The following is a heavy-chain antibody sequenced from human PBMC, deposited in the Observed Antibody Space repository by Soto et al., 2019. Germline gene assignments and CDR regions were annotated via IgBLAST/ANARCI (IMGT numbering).Heavy chain of an antibody. D-gene: IGHD2-2*01. CDR1: AFTFGNYW. CDR2: IKEDGSEK. CDR3: ARASSRTSGAIAC. V-gene: IGHV3-7*04. Sequence: EVQLVESGGGLVQPGGSLRLSCAASAFTFGNYWMSWVRQAPGKGLECVAKIKEDGSEKYYVDSVKGRFTLSRANANNSVSLQMNRLTVEATPMYYCARASSRTSGAIACWGQRTLLPVSS. J-gene: IGHJ4*02.